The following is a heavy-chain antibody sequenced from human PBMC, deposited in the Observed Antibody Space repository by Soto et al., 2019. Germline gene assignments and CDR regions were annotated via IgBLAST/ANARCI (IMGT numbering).Heavy chain of an antibody. Sequence: QVHLVESGGGVVQPGRSLRLSCAASGFTFSTHAMHWVRQAPGKGLECVAIVSFDGSNKYYADSVKGRFTISRDNSKNTLYLQMSGLTPEDTAFYYCARDQTGITTAGGGRIDRWGQGTLVTVSS. D-gene: IGHD6-13*01. CDR1: GFTFSTHA. V-gene: IGHV3-30-3*01. CDR3: ARDQTGITTAGGGRIDR. CDR2: VSFDGSNK. J-gene: IGHJ5*02.